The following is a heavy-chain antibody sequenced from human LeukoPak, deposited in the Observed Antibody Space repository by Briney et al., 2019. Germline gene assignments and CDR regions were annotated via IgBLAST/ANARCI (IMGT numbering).Heavy chain of an antibody. CDR1: GYTFTGYY. CDR3: ARGITMIRGVIITWFDP. CDR2: MNPNSGNT. J-gene: IGHJ5*02. Sequence: ASVKVSCKASGYTFTGYYMHWVRQAPGQGLEWMGWMNPNSGNTGYAQKFQDRVTMTRNTSISTAYMELSSLRSEDTAVYYCARGITMIRGVIITWFDPWGQGTLVTVSS. D-gene: IGHD3-10*01. V-gene: IGHV1-8*02.